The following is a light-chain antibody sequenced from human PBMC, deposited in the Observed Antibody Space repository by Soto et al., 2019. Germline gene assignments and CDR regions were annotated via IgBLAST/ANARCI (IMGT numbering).Light chain of an antibody. CDR3: QQYGNAPIT. CDR2: GAS. J-gene: IGKJ5*01. V-gene: IGKV3-20*01. CDR1: QAVYSSL. Sequence: ETALTQSPGTLSLSPGEGATLSCRSTQAVYSSLLAWYQQKPGQAPRLIIYGASSRATGIPDRFSGSGSGTDFTLSISRLEVEDFAVYHCQQYGNAPITFGQGTRLEI.